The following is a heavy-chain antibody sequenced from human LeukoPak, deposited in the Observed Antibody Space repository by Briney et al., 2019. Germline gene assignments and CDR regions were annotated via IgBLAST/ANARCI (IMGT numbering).Heavy chain of an antibody. CDR2: IRSKAYGGTT. Sequence: GGSLRLSCTASGFTFGDYAMSWVRQAPGKGLEWVGFIRSKAYGGTTEYAASVKGRFTISRDDYKSIAYLQMNSLKTEDTAVYYCTGGPTRYDYVWGSWPDFDYWGQGTLVTVSS. CDR1: GFTFGDYA. J-gene: IGHJ4*02. V-gene: IGHV3-49*04. CDR3: TGGPTRYDYVWGSWPDFDY. D-gene: IGHD3-16*01.